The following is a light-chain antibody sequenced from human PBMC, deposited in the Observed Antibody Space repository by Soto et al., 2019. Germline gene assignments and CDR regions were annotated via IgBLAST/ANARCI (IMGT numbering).Light chain of an antibody. J-gene: IGLJ3*02. CDR3: CSYAGANTGV. V-gene: IGLV2-11*01. Sequence: QSALTQPRSVSGSPGQSVTISCTGTSSDVGGYNYVSWYQQHPGKAPKLMIYDVSKRPSGVPDRFSGSKSGNTASLTISGLQAEDEADYYCCSYAGANTGVFAGGTKVTVL. CDR1: SSDVGGYNY. CDR2: DVS.